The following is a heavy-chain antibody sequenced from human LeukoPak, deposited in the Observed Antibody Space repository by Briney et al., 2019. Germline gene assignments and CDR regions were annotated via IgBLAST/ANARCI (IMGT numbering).Heavy chain of an antibody. V-gene: IGHV3-21*01. CDR1: GSTFSSYS. Sequence: GGSLRLSCAASGSTFSSYSMNWVRQAPGKGLEWVSSISSSSSYIYYADSVKGRFTISRDNAKNSLYLQMNSLRAEDTAVYYCARTGYYDSSGYLAEDYWGQGTLVTVSS. CDR2: ISSSSSYI. J-gene: IGHJ4*02. D-gene: IGHD3-22*01. CDR3: ARTGYYDSSGYLAEDY.